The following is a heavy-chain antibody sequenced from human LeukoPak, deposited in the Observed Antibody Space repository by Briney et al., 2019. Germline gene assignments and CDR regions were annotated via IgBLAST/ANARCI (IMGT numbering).Heavy chain of an antibody. J-gene: IGHJ4*02. V-gene: IGHV1-8*01. Sequence: ASVKVSCKASGYTFTSYDINWVRQAPGQGLEWMGWMNPNSGNTGYAQKFQGRVTMTRNTSISTAYMELSSLRSEDTAVYYCARWHCSGGSCRLDYWGQGTLVTVSS. D-gene: IGHD2-15*01. CDR1: GYTFTSYD. CDR2: MNPNSGNT. CDR3: ARWHCSGGSCRLDY.